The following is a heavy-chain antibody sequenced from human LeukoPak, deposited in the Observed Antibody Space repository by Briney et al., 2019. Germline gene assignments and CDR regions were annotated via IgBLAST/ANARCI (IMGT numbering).Heavy chain of an antibody. J-gene: IGHJ4*02. CDR2: ISGSGGST. V-gene: IGHV3-23*01. Sequence: GGSLRLSCAASGFTFSSYAMSWVRQPPPKGLEWVSAISGSGGSTYYADSVKGRFTISRDNSKNTLYLQMNSLRAEDTAVYYCAKDLAEMATIIDYWGQGTLVTVSS. CDR1: GFTFSSYA. D-gene: IGHD5-24*01. CDR3: AKDLAEMATIIDY.